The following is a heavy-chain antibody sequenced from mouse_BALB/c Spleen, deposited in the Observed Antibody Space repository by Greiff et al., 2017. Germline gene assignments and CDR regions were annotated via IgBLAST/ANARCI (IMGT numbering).Heavy chain of an antibody. CDR3: ARSYFPYAMDY. D-gene: IGHD2-10*01. Sequence: EVKLMESGGGLVKLGGSLKLSCAASGFTFSSYYMSWVRQTPEKRLELVAAINSNGGSTYYPDTVKGRFTISRDNAKNTLYLQMSSLKSEDTALYYCARSYFPYAMDYWGQGTSVTVSS. J-gene: IGHJ4*01. CDR2: INSNGGST. CDR1: GFTFSSYY. V-gene: IGHV5-6-2*01.